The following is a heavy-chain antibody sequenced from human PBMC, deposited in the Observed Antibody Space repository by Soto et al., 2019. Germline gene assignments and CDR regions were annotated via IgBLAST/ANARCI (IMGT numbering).Heavy chain of an antibody. D-gene: IGHD6-25*01. CDR3: ATTPPLRADYYYGMDV. Sequence: GGSLRLSCAASGFTFSSYAMSWVRQAPGKGLEWVSAISGSGGSTYYADSVKGRFTISRDNSKNTLYLQMNSLRAEDTAVYYCATTPPLRADYYYGMDVWGQGTTVTVSS. J-gene: IGHJ6*02. CDR2: ISGSGGST. V-gene: IGHV3-23*01. CDR1: GFTFSSYA.